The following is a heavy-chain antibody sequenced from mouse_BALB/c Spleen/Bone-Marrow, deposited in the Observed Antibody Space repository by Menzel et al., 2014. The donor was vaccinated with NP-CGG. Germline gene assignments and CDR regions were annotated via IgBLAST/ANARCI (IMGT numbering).Heavy chain of an antibody. CDR2: INPYNDGT. CDR1: GYTFTSYV. CDR3: ARGGDGNVYYAMDY. Sequence: VQLKQSGPELVKPGASVKMSCKASGYTFTSYVMHWVKQKPGQGLEWIGYINPYNDGTKYNEKFKGKATLTSDKSSSTAYMELSSLTSEASAVYYCARGGDGNVYYAMDYWGQGTSVTVSS. D-gene: IGHD2-1*01. V-gene: IGHV1-14*01. J-gene: IGHJ4*01.